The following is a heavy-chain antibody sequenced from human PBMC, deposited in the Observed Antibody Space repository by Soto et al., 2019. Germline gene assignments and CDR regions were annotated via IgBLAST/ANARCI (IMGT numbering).Heavy chain of an antibody. D-gene: IGHD6-13*01. CDR3: ARLNGERIAAQHYYYYYGMDV. Sequence: SVKVSCKAPGDTFNSYGISWVRQAPGQGLEWMGGIVPMFGTTNLALKFEDRVTITAYLQWSSLKASDTAMYYCARLNGERIAAQHYYYYYGMDVWGQGTTVTVSS. CDR1: GDTFNSYG. CDR2: IVPMFGTT. V-gene: IGHV1-69*13. J-gene: IGHJ6*02.